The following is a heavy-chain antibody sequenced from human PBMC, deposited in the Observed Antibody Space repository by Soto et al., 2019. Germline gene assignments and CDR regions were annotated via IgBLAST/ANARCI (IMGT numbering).Heavy chain of an antibody. CDR1: GFTFSSYA. Sequence: PGGSLRLSCAASGFTFSSYAMSWVRQAPGKGLEWVSAISGSGGSTYYADSVKGRFTISRDNSKNTLYLQMNSLRAEDTAVYYCAPRRSGWNWFDPWGQGTLVTVSS. D-gene: IGHD6-19*01. CDR3: APRRSGWNWFDP. CDR2: ISGSGGST. J-gene: IGHJ5*02. V-gene: IGHV3-23*01.